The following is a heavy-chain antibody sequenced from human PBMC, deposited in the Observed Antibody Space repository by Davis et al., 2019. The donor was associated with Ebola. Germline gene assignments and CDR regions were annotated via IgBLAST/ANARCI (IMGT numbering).Heavy chain of an antibody. Sequence: PSETLSLTCAVYGGSFSAYYWSWIRQSPGKGLEWIGEISQSGSTNYNPSLRSRVTILVDTSKNQFSLKVSSVTAAETAVYYCARRAVSVVAVPAARRRGNYAMDVWGQGTTVTVSS. J-gene: IGHJ6*02. CDR1: GGSFSAYY. D-gene: IGHD2-2*01. CDR2: ISQSGST. CDR3: ARRAVSVVAVPAARRRGNYAMDV. V-gene: IGHV4-34*01.